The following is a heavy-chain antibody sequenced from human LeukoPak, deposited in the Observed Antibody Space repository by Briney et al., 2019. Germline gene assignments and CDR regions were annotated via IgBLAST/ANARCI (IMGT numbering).Heavy chain of an antibody. CDR2: IYYSGST. J-gene: IGHJ4*02. CDR3: ARDLFGSGSYNPFDY. Sequence: SETLSLTCTVSGDSISSYFWNWIRQPPGKGLEWIGNIYYSGSTNYNPSLKSRVTISADLSKNQFSLKLTSVTAADTAVYHCARDLFGSGSYNPFDYWGQGTLVTVSS. V-gene: IGHV4-59*01. D-gene: IGHD3-10*01. CDR1: GDSISSYF.